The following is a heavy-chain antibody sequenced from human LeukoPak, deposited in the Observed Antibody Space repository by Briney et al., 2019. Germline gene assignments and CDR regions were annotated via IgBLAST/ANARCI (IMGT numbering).Heavy chain of an antibody. J-gene: IGHJ4*02. Sequence: ADSVRGRFTISRDNAKNSLYLQMNNLRAEDTAVYYCARSSTATTNRMPDYWGLGTLVTVSS. V-gene: IGHV3-21*01. CDR3: ARSSTATTNRMPDY. D-gene: IGHD1/OR15-1a*01.